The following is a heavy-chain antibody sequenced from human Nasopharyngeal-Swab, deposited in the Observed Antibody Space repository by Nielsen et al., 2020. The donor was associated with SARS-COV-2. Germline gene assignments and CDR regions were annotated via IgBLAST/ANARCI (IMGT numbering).Heavy chain of an antibody. CDR3: ARLGAAGDFDY. CDR2: INPDTGGT. D-gene: IGHD6-13*01. J-gene: IGHJ4*02. CDR1: GYTFMGFK. Sequence: ASVKVSCQASGYTFMGFKIHWVRQAPGQGLEWMGWINPDTGGTTYAQRFQGWVTMTRDTSISTFYMDLNRLKSDDMAVYYCARLGAAGDFDYWGQGTLVTVSS. V-gene: IGHV1-2*04.